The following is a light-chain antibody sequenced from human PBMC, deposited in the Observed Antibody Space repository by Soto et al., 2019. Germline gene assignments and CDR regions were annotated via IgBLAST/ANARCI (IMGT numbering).Light chain of an antibody. Sequence: DIQLTQSPSFLSASVEDRVTISCRASYDISSSLAWYQQEPGKPPKLLIYDSSTLQTGGPSRFTGSGSGRKFTLTISGLQFGDFATYFCQQLSHYPYTFGQGTK. J-gene: IGKJ2*01. CDR3: QQLSHYPYT. CDR1: YDISSS. CDR2: DSS. V-gene: IGKV1-9*01.